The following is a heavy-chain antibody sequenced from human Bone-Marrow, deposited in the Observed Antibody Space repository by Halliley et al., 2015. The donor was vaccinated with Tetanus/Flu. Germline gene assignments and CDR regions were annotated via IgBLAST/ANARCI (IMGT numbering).Heavy chain of an antibody. J-gene: IGHJ5*02. Sequence: LRLSCSVSDASISSGTYYWSWIRQHPGKGLEWIGYIHYSGSTYYNPSLMSRVSISVDTSENQFSLSLYSVTAADTAVYYCARALGGGSGTNTDNWFDPWGQGTLVTVSS. CDR3: ARALGGGSGTNTDNWFDP. D-gene: IGHD2-8*01. CDR2: IHYSGST. CDR1: DASISSGTYY. V-gene: IGHV4-31*02.